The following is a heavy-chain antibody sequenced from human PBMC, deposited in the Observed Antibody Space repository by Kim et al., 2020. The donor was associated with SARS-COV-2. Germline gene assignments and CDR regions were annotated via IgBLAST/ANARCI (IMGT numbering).Heavy chain of an antibody. D-gene: IGHD6-19*01. CDR1: GGSFSGYY. CDR2: INHSGST. CDR3: ARRYQTRYSSGWSQRGVNWFDP. V-gene: IGHV4-34*01. J-gene: IGHJ5*02. Sequence: SETLSLTCAVYGGSFSGYYWSWIRQPPGKGLEWIGEINHSGSTNYNPSLKSRVTISVDTSKNQFSLKLSSVTAADTAVYYCARRYQTRYSSGWSQRGVNWFDPWGQGTLVTVSS.